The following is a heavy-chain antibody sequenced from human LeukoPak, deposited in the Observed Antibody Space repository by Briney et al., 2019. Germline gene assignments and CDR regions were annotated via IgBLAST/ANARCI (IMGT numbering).Heavy chain of an antibody. Sequence: GGSLRLSCAASGLPFSRYWMNWVRQAPGKGLEWVASIKEDGSEKSYVDSVKSRFTISRDNSKNSLYLQMNSLRAEDTAVYYCVSCGTTTCIIRFDHWGQGTLVTVSS. CDR1: GLPFSRYW. J-gene: IGHJ4*02. CDR2: IKEDGSEK. CDR3: VSCGTTTCIIRFDH. V-gene: IGHV3-7*01. D-gene: IGHD2-2*01.